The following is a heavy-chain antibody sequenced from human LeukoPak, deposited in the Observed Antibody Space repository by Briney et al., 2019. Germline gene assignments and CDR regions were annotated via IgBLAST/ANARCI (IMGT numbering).Heavy chain of an antibody. V-gene: IGHV1-2*02. D-gene: IGHD6-13*01. Sequence: ASVKVSCKSSLYTYTDSYMHCVRQAPGQGLEWMGWINPNSGDTKYAQKFQGRVTMTRVTSISTAYMELSRLRSADTAVYYCASDQQLVAFHHWGQGTLVTVSS. CDR1: LYTYTDSY. CDR2: INPNSGDT. J-gene: IGHJ5*02. CDR3: ASDQQLVAFHH.